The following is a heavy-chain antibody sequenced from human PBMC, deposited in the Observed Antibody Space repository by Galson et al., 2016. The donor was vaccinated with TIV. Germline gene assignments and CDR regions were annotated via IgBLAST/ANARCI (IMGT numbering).Heavy chain of an antibody. D-gene: IGHD2-15*01. CDR3: ARGWQPFYNYYYAMDV. CDR2: ISTSGSTT. Sequence: SLRLSCAASGFSFSDYFMTWIRQPPGKGLEWVSYISTSGSTTWDADSVEGRFSVSRDNGKGSLFLQLNSLRADDTAVYYCARGWQPFYNYYYAMDVWGQGTTVAVSS. V-gene: IGHV3-11*01. CDR1: GFSFSDYF. J-gene: IGHJ6*02.